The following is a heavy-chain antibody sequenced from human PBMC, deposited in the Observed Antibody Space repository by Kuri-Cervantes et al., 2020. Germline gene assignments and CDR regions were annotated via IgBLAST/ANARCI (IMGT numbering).Heavy chain of an antibody. Sequence: ASVKVSCKASGYMFTSYGISWVRQAPGQGLGWMGWISAYNGNTNYAQKLQGRVTMTTDTSTSTAYMELRSLRYDDTAVYYCARRIVGWVEDWFDPWGQGTLVTVSS. V-gene: IGHV1-18*01. J-gene: IGHJ5*02. CDR2: ISAYNGNT. CDR1: GYMFTSYG. CDR3: ARRIVGWVEDWFDP. D-gene: IGHD1-26*01.